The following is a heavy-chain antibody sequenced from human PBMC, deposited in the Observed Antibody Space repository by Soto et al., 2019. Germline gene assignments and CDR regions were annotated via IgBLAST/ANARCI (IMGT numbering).Heavy chain of an antibody. J-gene: IGHJ2*01. Sequence: QLVQSGAEVKKPGASVRVSCKASGYTFTNHDINWVRQATGQGPEWIGWMHANSDNTGYAQRFQGRVTMTRNASITTAYLELRALTSEDTAGYYWARLAKCSTGVCYIGDWYFDLWGRGTLVTVSS. CDR2: MHANSDNT. CDR3: ARLAKCSTGVCYIGDWYFDL. D-gene: IGHD2-8*01. V-gene: IGHV1-8*01. CDR1: GYTFTNHD.